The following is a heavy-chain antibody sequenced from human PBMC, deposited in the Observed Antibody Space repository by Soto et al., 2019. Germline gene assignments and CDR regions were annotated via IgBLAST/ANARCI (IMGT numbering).Heavy chain of an antibody. J-gene: IGHJ4*02. CDR3: AKAAYSSKYGAFDY. CDR1: GFTFSSYA. D-gene: IGHD6-19*01. V-gene: IGHV3-23*01. CDR2: ISGSGGST. Sequence: PGGSLRLSCAASGFTFSSYAMSWVRQAPGKGLERVSAISGSGGSTYYADSVKGRFTISRDNSKNTLYLQMNSLRAEDTAEYYCAKAAYSSKYGAFDYWGQGTLVIVSS.